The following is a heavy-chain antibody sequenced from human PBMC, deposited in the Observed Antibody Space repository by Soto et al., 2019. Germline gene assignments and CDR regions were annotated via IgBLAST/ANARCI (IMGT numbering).Heavy chain of an antibody. J-gene: IGHJ6*02. Sequence: SLRLSCAASGFTFSSYGMHWVRQAPGKGLEWVAVIWYDGSNKYYADSVKGRFTISRDNSKNTLYLQMNSLRAEDTAVYYCARDRSYYYYGMDVWGQGTTVTVSS. CDR3: ARDRSYYYYGMDV. CDR1: GFTFSSYG. D-gene: IGHD3-16*02. V-gene: IGHV3-33*01. CDR2: IWYDGSNK.